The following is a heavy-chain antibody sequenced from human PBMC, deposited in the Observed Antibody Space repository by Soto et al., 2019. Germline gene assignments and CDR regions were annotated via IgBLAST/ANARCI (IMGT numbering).Heavy chain of an antibody. J-gene: IGHJ4*02. V-gene: IGHV4-31*03. D-gene: IGHD2-2*01. CDR3: AREYCSSTSCYPIFDY. Sequence: LSLTCTVSGGSISSGGYYWSWIRQHPGKGLEWIGYIYYSGSTYYNPSLKSRVTISVDTSKNQFSLKLSSVTAADTAVYYCAREYCSSTSCYPIFDYWGQGTLVTVSS. CDR2: IYYSGST. CDR1: GGSISSGGYY.